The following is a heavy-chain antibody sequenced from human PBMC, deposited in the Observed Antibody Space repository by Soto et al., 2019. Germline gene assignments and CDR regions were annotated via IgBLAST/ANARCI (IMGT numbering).Heavy chain of an antibody. D-gene: IGHD1-26*01. CDR2: IWYDGSNK. CDR1: GFTFSSYA. J-gene: IGHJ3*02. CDR3: ARAPRWEDDAFDI. V-gene: IGHV3-33*01. Sequence: QVQLVESGGGVVQPGRSLRLSCAASGFTFSSYAMHWVRQAPGKGLEWVAVIWYDGSNKYYADSVKGRFTISRDNSKNTLYLQMNSLRAEDTAVYYCARAPRWEDDAFDIWGQGTMVTVS.